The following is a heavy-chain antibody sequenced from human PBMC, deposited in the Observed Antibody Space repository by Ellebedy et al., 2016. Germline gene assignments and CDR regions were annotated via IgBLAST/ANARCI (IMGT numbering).Heavy chain of an antibody. CDR2: IYYSGST. D-gene: IGHD4-17*01. J-gene: IGHJ4*02. Sequence: SETLSLXXTVSGGSISSYYWSWIRQPPGKGLEWIGYIYYSGSTNYNPSLKSRVTISVDTSKNQFSLKLSSVTAADTAVYYCARTRPYGTLFDYWGQGTLVTVSS. CDR1: GGSISSYY. V-gene: IGHV4-59*01. CDR3: ARTRPYGTLFDY.